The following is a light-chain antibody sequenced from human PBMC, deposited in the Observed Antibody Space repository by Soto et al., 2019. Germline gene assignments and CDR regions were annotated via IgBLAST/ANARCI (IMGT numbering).Light chain of an antibody. J-gene: IGLJ2*01. V-gene: IGLV1-47*01. CDR3: AAWDDSLSAYVV. CDR2: RNN. Sequence: QSVLTQPPSASGTPGQRVTISCSGSSSNIGSNYVYWYQQLPGTAPKLLIYRNNQRPSGVPDRFSGSKSGTSASLAISGLRSADEADSYCAAWDDSLSAYVVFGGGTKLTVL. CDR1: SSNIGSNY.